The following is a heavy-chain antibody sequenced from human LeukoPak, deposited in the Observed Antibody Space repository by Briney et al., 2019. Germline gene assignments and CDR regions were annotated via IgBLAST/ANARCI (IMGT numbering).Heavy chain of an antibody. D-gene: IGHD6-25*01. J-gene: IGHJ4*02. V-gene: IGHV3-23*01. Sequence: PGGSLRLSCAASGFTFSNYAMRWVRQAPGKGLEWVSGISGSGDSTYYADSVKGRFTISRDNSKNTLYLQMNSLRAEDTAVYYCAKDRRLAAFDYGGQGTLVTVSS. CDR2: ISGSGDST. CDR3: AKDRRLAAFDY. CDR1: GFTFSNYA.